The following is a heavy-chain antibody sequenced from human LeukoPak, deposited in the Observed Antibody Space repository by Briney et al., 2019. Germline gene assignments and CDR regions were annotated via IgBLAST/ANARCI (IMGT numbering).Heavy chain of an antibody. D-gene: IGHD3-10*02. CDR2: IYYSGST. CDR3: ARVSTYFTMWFDY. V-gene: IGHV4-61*01. Sequence: PSETLSLTCTASGGSVSSGSYYWSWIRQPPGKGLEWIGYIYYSGSTNYNPSLKSRVTISVDTSKNQFSLKLSSVTAADTAVYYCARVSTYFTMWFDYWGQGTLVTVSS. J-gene: IGHJ4*02. CDR1: GGSVSSGSYY.